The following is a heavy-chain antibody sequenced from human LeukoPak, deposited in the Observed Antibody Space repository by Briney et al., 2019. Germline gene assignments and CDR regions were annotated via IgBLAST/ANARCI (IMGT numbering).Heavy chain of an antibody. CDR2: IYSGGST. CDR3: ARWGRDLDAFDI. V-gene: IGHV3-66*01. CDR1: GLTLSSHA. J-gene: IGHJ3*02. D-gene: IGHD3-16*01. Sequence: GGSLRLSCAASGLTLSSHAMSWVRQAPGKGLEWVSVIYSGGSTYYADSVKGRFTISRDNSKNTLYLQMNSLRAEDTAVYYCARWGRDLDAFDIWGQGTMVTVSS.